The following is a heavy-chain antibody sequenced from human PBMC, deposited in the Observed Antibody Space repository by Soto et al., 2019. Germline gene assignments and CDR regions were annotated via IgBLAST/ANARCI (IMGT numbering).Heavy chain of an antibody. V-gene: IGHV5-51*01. CDR2: IYPGDSDT. J-gene: IGHJ3*02. CDR1: GYSFTSYW. CDR3: ARPPTYDILTGYYRVDAFDI. D-gene: IGHD3-9*01. Sequence: PGESLKISCKGSGYSFTSYWIGWVRQMPGKGLEWMGIIYPGDSDTRNSPSFQGQVTISADKSISTAYLQWSSLKASDTAMSYCARPPTYDILTGYYRVDAFDIWGQGTMVTVSS.